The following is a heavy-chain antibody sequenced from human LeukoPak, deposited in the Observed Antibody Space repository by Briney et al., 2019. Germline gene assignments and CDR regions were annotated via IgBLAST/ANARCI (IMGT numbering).Heavy chain of an antibody. J-gene: IGHJ5*02. Sequence: SETLSLTCTVSGGSISSYYWSWIRQPPGKGLEWIGYIYYSGSTNYNPSLKSRVTISVDTSKNQFSLKLSSVTAADTAVYYCARAIAAAGPTTSNWFDPWGQGTLVTVSS. D-gene: IGHD6-13*01. CDR3: ARAIAAAGPTTSNWFDP. CDR2: IYYSGST. V-gene: IGHV4-59*12. CDR1: GGSISSYY.